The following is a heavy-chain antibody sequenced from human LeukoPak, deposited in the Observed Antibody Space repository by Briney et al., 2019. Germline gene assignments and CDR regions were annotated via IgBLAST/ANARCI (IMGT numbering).Heavy chain of an antibody. Sequence: ASVKVSCKASGYTFTGYSMRWVRHAPGQGLEWMGWINPNSGGTNYAQNFQGRLTITTDTPISTAYMELSRLRSDDTAVYYCARDGCTSTSCPPWNYYYYMDVWGKGTTVTVSS. CDR1: GYTFTGYS. D-gene: IGHD2-2*01. V-gene: IGHV1-2*02. CDR2: INPNSGGT. CDR3: ARDGCTSTSCPPWNYYYYMDV. J-gene: IGHJ6*03.